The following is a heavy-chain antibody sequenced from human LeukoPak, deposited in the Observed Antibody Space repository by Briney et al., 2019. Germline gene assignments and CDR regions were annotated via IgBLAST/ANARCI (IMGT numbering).Heavy chain of an antibody. Sequence: SETLSLTCTVSGGSISSTSYYWGWIRQPPGKGLEWIGSIYFSGITHYNPSLKSRVTISIDTSKNQFSLKLSSVTAADTAVYYCARVGLRWGPDVWGKGTTVTVSS. D-gene: IGHD4-23*01. J-gene: IGHJ6*04. CDR3: ARVGLRWGPDV. V-gene: IGHV4-39*07. CDR2: IYFSGIT. CDR1: GGSISSTSYY.